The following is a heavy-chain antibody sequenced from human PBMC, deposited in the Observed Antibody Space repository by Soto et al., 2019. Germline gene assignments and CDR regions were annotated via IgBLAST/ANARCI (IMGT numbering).Heavy chain of an antibody. CDR3: ARGAQGFFPVSGIYFYFDH. CDR2: VHPDSGGT. Sequence: ASVKVSCKTSGYIFTDHLIHWVRQSPGQGLQWVGWVHPDSGGTNVAQAFQDRVTMTADTSITTAYMDLARLRPDDTAIFYCARGAQGFFPVSGIYFYFDHWGQGTPVTVS. D-gene: IGHD3-22*01. CDR1: GYIFTDHL. V-gene: IGHV1-2*02. J-gene: IGHJ4*02.